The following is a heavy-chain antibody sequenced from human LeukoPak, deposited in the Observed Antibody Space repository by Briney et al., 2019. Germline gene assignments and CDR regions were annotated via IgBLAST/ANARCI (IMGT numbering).Heavy chain of an antibody. V-gene: IGHV3-21*01. CDR1: GFTFSSYS. J-gene: IGHJ3*02. D-gene: IGHD3-3*01. Sequence: GRSLRLSCAASGFTFSSYSMNWVRQAPGKGLEWVSSISSSSSYIYYADSVKGRFTIPRDNAKNSLYLQMNSLRAEDTAVYYCARADYDFWSGYLDAFDIWGQGTMVTVSS. CDR3: ARADYDFWSGYLDAFDI. CDR2: ISSSSSYI.